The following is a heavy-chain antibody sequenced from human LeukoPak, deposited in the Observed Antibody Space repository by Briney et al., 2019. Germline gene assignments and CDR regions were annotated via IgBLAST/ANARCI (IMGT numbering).Heavy chain of an antibody. CDR1: GFTFSSYW. V-gene: IGHV3-74*01. Sequence: GGSLRLSCAASGFTFSSYWMHWVRQAPGKGLVWVSHINRDGGSTSYADSVKGRFTISRDNAKNTLYLQMNSLRAEDTAVYYCASTGGYGSGTYDYYYFGMDVWGQGTTVTVSS. D-gene: IGHD3-10*01. J-gene: IGHJ6*02. CDR3: ASTGGYGSGTYDYYYFGMDV. CDR2: INRDGGST.